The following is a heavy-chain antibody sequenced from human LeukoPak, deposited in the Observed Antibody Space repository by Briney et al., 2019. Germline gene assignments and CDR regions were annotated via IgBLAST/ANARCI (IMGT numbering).Heavy chain of an antibody. CDR3: ARESTRVRGVMKN. D-gene: IGHD3-10*01. J-gene: IGHJ4*02. V-gene: IGHV4-59*01. Sequence: SETLSLICTVSGGSISSYYWSWIRQPPGKGLEWIGFIDYSGSTNYNPSLKSRVTISLDTSKNQFSLRLSSVTAADTAVYYCARESTRVRGVMKNWGQGTLVTVSS. CDR2: IDYSGST. CDR1: GGSISSYY.